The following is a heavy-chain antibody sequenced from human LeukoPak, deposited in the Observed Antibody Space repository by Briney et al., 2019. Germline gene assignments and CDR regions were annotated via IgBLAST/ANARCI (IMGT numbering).Heavy chain of an antibody. CDR1: GFAFSAYT. CDR3: AKPSRGVPTATFFDY. J-gene: IGHJ4*02. Sequence: GGSLRLSCAASGFAFSAYTMNWVRQAPGKGLEWVSAVSGLSANTFYANSVKGRFTISRDNSKNTLFLQMNSLRAEDTAIYFCAKPSRGVPTATFFDYWGQGILVTVSS. V-gene: IGHV3-23*01. D-gene: IGHD2-15*01. CDR2: VSGLSANT.